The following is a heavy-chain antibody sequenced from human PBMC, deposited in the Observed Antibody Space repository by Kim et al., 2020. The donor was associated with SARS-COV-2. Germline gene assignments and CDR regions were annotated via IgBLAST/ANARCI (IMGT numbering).Heavy chain of an antibody. D-gene: IGHD4-17*01. CDR1: GGSISSGGYY. Sequence: SETLSLTYTVSGGSISSGGYYWSWIRQHPGKGLEWIGYIYYSGSPYYNPSLKSRVTISVDTSKNQFSLKLSSVTAADTAVYYCARDHYGGNSFDYWGQGTLVTVSS. CDR2: IYYSGSP. V-gene: IGHV4-31*03. CDR3: ARDHYGGNSFDY. J-gene: IGHJ4*02.